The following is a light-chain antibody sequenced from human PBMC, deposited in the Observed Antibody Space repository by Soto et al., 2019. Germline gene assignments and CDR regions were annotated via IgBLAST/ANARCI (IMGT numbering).Light chain of an antibody. Sequence: QSVLTQPPSVSGAPGQRVTISCTGSISNIGAGYDVHWYQQLPGTAPKLLIYGNSNRPSGVPDRFSGSKSGTSASLANTGLQAEDEADYYCQSYDSSLSGWVFGGGTKVTVL. CDR2: GNS. CDR3: QSYDSSLSGWV. V-gene: IGLV1-40*01. J-gene: IGLJ3*02. CDR1: ISNIGAGYD.